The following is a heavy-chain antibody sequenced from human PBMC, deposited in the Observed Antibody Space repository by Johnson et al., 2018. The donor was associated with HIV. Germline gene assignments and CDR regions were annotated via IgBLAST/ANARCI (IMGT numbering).Heavy chain of an antibody. CDR1: GFTFSNVW. Sequence: VQLVESGGGLVKPGGSLRLSCAASGFTFSNVWMSWVRQAPGKGLEWVGRIKRKIEAEATDYAAPVKGRFTISRDDSKNTLFLKMSSLKTDDTAVYYCTTAIVIDAFDIWGQGTMVTVSS. CDR3: TTAIVIDAFDI. CDR2: IKRKIEAEAT. V-gene: IGHV3-15*01. J-gene: IGHJ3*02. D-gene: IGHD3-16*02.